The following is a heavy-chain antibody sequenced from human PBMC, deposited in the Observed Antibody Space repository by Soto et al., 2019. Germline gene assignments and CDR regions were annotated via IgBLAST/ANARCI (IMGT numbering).Heavy chain of an antibody. V-gene: IGHV3-23*01. CDR2: LIGGNGET. CDR1: GFTFNRYT. CDR3: ARGPEDIVVVPAAPDRYELYYYYGMDV. D-gene: IGHD2-2*01. Sequence: GGSLRLSCAASGFTFNRYTMSWVRQAPGTGLEWVSSLIGGNGETSYADSVKGRFTISRDISKNTLYLQMNSLRAEDTAVYYCARGPEDIVVVPAAPDRYELYYYYGMDVWGQGTTVTVSS. J-gene: IGHJ6*02.